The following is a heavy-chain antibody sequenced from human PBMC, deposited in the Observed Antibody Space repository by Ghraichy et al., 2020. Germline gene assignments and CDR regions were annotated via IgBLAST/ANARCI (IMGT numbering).Heavy chain of an antibody. V-gene: IGHV3-48*02. Sequence: GSLRLSCAASGFTFSSYSMNWVRQAPGKGLEWVSYISSSSSTIYYADSVKGRFTISRDNAKNSLYLQMNSLRDEDTAVYYCARGGGYDYIWGSYHGYWGQGTLVTVSS. CDR3: ARGGGYDYIWGSYHGY. CDR1: GFTFSSYS. D-gene: IGHD3-16*02. CDR2: ISSSSSTI. J-gene: IGHJ4*02.